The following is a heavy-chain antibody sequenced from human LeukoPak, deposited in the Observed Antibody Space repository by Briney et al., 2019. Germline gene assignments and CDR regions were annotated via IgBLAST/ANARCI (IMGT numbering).Heavy chain of an antibody. V-gene: IGHV1-2*02. D-gene: IGHD2-21*02. CDR1: GYTFTDYY. Sequence: EASVKVSCKASGYTFTDYYMHWVRRAPGQGLEWMGWINPNSGGTNFAQKFQGRVTLTRDTSINTAYMELSSLRSDDTAVYYCARAKLDDCGGVCDQYFQHWGQGTLVTVSS. CDR3: ARAKLDDCGGVCDQYFQH. J-gene: IGHJ1*01. CDR2: INPNSGGT.